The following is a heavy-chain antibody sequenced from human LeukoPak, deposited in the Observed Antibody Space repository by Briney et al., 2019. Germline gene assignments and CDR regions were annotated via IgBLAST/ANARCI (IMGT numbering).Heavy chain of an antibody. Sequence: GGSLRLSCAASGFTFTTYGMSWVRQAPGKGLEWVSTISGGGSSTYYADSVGGRFTISRDNSKNTLSLQMNSLRAEDTAIYYCAKSRSDWTHFDYWGQGTLVTVSS. CDR1: GFTFTTYG. J-gene: IGHJ4*02. V-gene: IGHV3-23*01. CDR2: ISGGGSST. D-gene: IGHD1-26*01. CDR3: AKSRSDWTHFDY.